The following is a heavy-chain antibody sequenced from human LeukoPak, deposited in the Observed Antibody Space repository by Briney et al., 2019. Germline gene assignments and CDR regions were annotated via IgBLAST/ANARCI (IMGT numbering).Heavy chain of an antibody. CDR2: IRHDGSYQ. Sequence: QPGGSLPLSCAAFGFPFSSYGMHGVRQPPGKGLEWVAFIRHDGSYQQYADSVKGRFTVSRDNSKDMVYLQMNSLRTEDTAVYYCAKNRDSSDYPRDFDFWGQGTLVTVSS. D-gene: IGHD3-22*01. J-gene: IGHJ4*02. CDR3: AKNRDSSDYPRDFDF. V-gene: IGHV3-30*02. CDR1: GFPFSSYG.